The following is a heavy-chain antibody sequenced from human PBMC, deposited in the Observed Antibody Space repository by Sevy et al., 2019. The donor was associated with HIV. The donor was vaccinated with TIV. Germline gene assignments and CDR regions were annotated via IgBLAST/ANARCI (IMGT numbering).Heavy chain of an antibody. CDR1: GFTFSSYA. CDR2: ISYDGSNK. Sequence: GGSLRLSCAASGFTFSSYAMHWVRQAPGKGLEWVAVISYDGSNKYYADSVKGRFTISRDNSKNTLYLQMNSLRAEDTAVYYCARDLMVAARRDKKGYYYYYGMDVWGQWTTVTVSS. V-gene: IGHV3-30-3*01. D-gene: IGHD6-6*01. CDR3: ARDLMVAARRDKKGYYYYYGMDV. J-gene: IGHJ6*02.